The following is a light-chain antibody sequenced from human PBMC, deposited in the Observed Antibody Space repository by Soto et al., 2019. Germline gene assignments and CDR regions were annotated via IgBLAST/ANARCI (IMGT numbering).Light chain of an antibody. CDR3: QQYGSSLIT. V-gene: IGKV3-20*01. J-gene: IGKJ5*01. CDR1: QSVSSK. CDR2: GAS. Sequence: EIVLTQSPATLSASPGEGATPSCRASQSVSSKLAWYQQNPGQAPRLLIYGASSRATGIPDRFSGSGSGTDFTLTISRLEPEDFAVYYCQQYGSSLITFGQGTRLEIK.